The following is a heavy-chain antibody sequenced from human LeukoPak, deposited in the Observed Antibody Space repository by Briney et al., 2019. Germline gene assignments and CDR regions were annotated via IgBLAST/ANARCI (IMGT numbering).Heavy chain of an antibody. CDR2: IYYSGST. CDR3: ARAGMAVAGIAFDI. Sequence: PSETLSLTCTVSGGSISSSSYYWGWIRQPPGKGLEWIGSIYYSGSTYYNPSLKSRVTISVDTSKNQFSLKLSSVTAADTAVYYCARAGMAVAGIAFDIWGQGTMVTVSS. D-gene: IGHD6-19*01. V-gene: IGHV4-39*07. J-gene: IGHJ3*02. CDR1: GGSISSSSYY.